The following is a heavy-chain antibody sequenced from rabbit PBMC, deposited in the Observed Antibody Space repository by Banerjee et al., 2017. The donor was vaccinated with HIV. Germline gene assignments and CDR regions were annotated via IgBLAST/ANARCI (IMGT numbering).Heavy chain of an antibody. CDR1: GFSFSSSYW. J-gene: IGHJ4*01. V-gene: IGHV1S45*01. Sequence: EESGGDLVKPEGSLTLTCTASGFSFSSSYWICWVRQAPGKGLEWIACIHVDSSGSAYYANWAKGRFTISKTSTTVTLQMTSLTAADTATYFCARGWGAYDFWGPGTLVTVS. CDR3: ARGWGAYDF. CDR2: IHVDSSGSA. D-gene: IGHD3-3*01.